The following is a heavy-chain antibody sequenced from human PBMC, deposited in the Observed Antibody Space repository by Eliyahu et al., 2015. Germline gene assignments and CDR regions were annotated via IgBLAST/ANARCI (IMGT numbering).Heavy chain of an antibody. D-gene: IGHD3-10*01. J-gene: IGHJ6*02. CDR3: AKGGYGSPQRMDV. V-gene: IGHV3-43*02. CDR2: ISGDGDST. CDR1: EFTFDXYA. Sequence: EVQLVESGGGVVQPGGSLRLPCAASEFTFDXYAMHWVRQAPGKGLEWVXLISGDGDSTYYADSVKGRFSISRDNSKNSLYLQMNSLRTEDTALYYCAKGGYGSPQRMDVWGQGTTVTVSS.